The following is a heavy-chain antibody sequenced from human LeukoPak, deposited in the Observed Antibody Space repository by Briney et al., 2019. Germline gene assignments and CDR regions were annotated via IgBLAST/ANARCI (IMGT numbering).Heavy chain of an antibody. CDR2: INQDGSET. J-gene: IGHJ4*02. Sequence: GGSLRLSCAVSGFTFSYSWMSWVRQAPGKGLEWVAKINQDGSETDYVDSVKGRFTISGDNVKNSLYLQMNSLRAEDTAVYYCVRDEWWSLDYWGRGTLVTVSS. CDR3: VRDEWWSLDY. D-gene: IGHD2-15*01. CDR1: GFTFSYSW. V-gene: IGHV3-7*04.